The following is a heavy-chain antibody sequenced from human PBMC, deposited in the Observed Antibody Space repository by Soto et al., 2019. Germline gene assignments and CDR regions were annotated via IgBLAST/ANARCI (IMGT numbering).Heavy chain of an antibody. V-gene: IGHV4-31*03. CDR2: IYYSGST. CDR3: ARARIRAVYPFDI. CDR1: GGSVCSGAYY. D-gene: IGHD1-20*01. J-gene: IGHJ3*02. Sequence: TLSLTCTVCGGSVCSGAYYGTWIRQRPGKGLEWIGYIYYSGSTYYSPSLKSRLSISLDTSKNQFSLRLSSVTDADTAMYHCARARIRAVYPFDIWGQVKMVTVSS.